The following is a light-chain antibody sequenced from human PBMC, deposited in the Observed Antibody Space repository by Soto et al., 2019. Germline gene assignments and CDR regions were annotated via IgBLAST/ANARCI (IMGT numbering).Light chain of an antibody. CDR3: ATWDDSLSGVV. J-gene: IGLJ2*01. CDR2: RND. Sequence: QSVLTQPPSASGTPGQRVTISCSGSSSNIGSNYVYWYQQLPKTAPQLLIYRNDQRPSGVPDRFSGSKSGTSASLSISGLRSEDEAEYYCATWDDSLSGVVFGGGTKLTVL. V-gene: IGLV1-47*01. CDR1: SSNIGSNY.